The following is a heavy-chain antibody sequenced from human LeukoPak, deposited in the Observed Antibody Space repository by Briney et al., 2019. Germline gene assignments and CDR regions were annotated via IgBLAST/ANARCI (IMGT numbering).Heavy chain of an antibody. Sequence: PGGSLRLSCAASGFTFDDYAMHWVRQAPGKGLEWVSGISWNSGSIGYADSVKGRFTISRDNAKNSLYLQMNSLRAEDTALYYCAKDMEYSSSWSIFDHWGQGTLVTVSS. CDR1: GFTFDDYA. CDR2: ISWNSGSI. J-gene: IGHJ4*02. CDR3: AKDMEYSSSWSIFDH. D-gene: IGHD6-13*01. V-gene: IGHV3-9*01.